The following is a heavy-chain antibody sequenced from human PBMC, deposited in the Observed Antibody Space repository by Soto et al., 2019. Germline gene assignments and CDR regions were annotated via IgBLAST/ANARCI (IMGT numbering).Heavy chain of an antibody. CDR1: GGSFSGYY. Sequence: SETLSLTCAVYGGSFSGYYWSWIRQPPGKGLEWIGEINHSGSTNYNPSLKSRVTISVDTSKNQFSLKLSSVTAADTAVYYCARAQRGVQGYYYHYYMDVWGKGTTVTVSS. V-gene: IGHV4-34*01. CDR2: INHSGST. J-gene: IGHJ6*03. D-gene: IGHD1-1*01. CDR3: ARAQRGVQGYYYHYYMDV.